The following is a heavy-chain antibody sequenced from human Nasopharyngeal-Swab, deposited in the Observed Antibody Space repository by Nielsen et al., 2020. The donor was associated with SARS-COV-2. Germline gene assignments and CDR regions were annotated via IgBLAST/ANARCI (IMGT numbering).Heavy chain of an antibody. Sequence: SETLSPACAVYAGSFSGYYWSWFRQSPGKGLEWVGEINHGRGTNYNPSLKSRVTISIDTSKNQFSLKLTSVTAADTAVYYCARVVRELYLKYYFHYHYMDVWGKGTTVTVSS. V-gene: IGHV4-34*01. D-gene: IGHD3-10*01. J-gene: IGHJ6*03. CDR2: INHGRGT. CDR3: ARVVRELYLKYYFHYHYMDV. CDR1: AGSFSGYY.